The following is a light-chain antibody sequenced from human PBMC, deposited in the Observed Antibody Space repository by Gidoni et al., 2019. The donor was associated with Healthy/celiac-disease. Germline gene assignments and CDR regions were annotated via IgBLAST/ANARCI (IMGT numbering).Light chain of an antibody. CDR2: EVS. CDR3: CSYAGSSFWV. CDR1: SSDVGSYNL. V-gene: IGLV2-23*02. J-gene: IGLJ3*02. Sequence: QSALTQPASVSGSPGQSITISCTGTSSDVGSYNLVSWYQQHPGKAPKLMIYEVSKRPSGVSPRFSGSTSGNTASLTISGLQAEVDADYYCCSYAGSSFWVFGGGTKLTVL.